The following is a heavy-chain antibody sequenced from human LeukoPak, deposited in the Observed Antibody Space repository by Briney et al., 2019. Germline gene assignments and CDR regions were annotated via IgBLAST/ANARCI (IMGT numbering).Heavy chain of an antibody. CDR3: GRGGSSGVDY. CDR1: GYTFTSYA. V-gene: IGHV1-3*01. CDR2: IRADTGDT. Sequence: ASVKVSCKASGYTFTSYAVHWVRQAPGQSLEWMGWIRADTGDTEYSQKFQGRVTLTRDTSATTVYVELKSLRSEDTAVYYCGRGGSSGVDYWGQGTLVTVSS. D-gene: IGHD2-15*01. J-gene: IGHJ4*02.